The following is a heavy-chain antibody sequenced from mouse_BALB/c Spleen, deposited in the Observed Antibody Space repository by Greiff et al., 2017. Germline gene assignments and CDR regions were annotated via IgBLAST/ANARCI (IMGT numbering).Heavy chain of an antibody. J-gene: IGHJ2*01. D-gene: IGHD4-1*01. V-gene: IGHV3-6*02. Sequence: EVQLVESGPGLVKPSQSLSLTCSVTGYSITSVYYWNWIRQFPGNKLEWMGYISYDGSNNYNPSLKNRISITRDTSKNQFFLKLNSVTTEDTATYYCARGNWDVDYWGQGTTLTVSS. CDR2: ISYDGSN. CDR3: ARGNWDVDY. CDR1: GYSITSVYY.